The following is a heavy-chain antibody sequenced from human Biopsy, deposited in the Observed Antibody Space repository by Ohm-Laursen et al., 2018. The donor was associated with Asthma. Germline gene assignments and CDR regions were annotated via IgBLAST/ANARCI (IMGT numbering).Heavy chain of an antibody. CDR3: ARVPTTLRYFDL. D-gene: IGHD2-15*01. CDR1: GGSVSSGSYY. J-gene: IGHJ2*01. CDR2: ISYSGST. V-gene: IGHV4-61*01. Sequence: GTLSLTCTISGGSVSSGSYYWSWIRQPPGKGLAWVSYISYSGSTDYNPSLKSRLTISMDTSKNQFSLKLSSVTAADTAVYYCARVPTTLRYFDLWGRGALVTVSS.